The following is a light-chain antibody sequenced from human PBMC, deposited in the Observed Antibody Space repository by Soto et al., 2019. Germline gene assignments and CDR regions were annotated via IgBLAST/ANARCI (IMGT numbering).Light chain of an antibody. CDR3: QQYNSYSG. CDR2: KAS. CDR1: QSISSW. J-gene: IGKJ4*01. V-gene: IGKV1-5*03. Sequence: DIQMTQSPSTLSASVGDSVTITCRASQSISSWLAWYQQKPGKAPKLLLYKASSLESGVPARFSGSGSGTQFTLTISSLQPDDFATYYCQQYNSYSGFGGGTKVEIK.